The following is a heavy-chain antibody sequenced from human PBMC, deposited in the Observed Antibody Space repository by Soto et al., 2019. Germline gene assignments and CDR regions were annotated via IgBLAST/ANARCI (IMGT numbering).Heavy chain of an antibody. Sequence: QVQLQESGPGLVKPSETLSLTCSVSGDSMSGYYWTWIRQPPGKGLEWIGHINYSGGTKYNPSLKTRITISVDTSKSQCSLKLNSVTAADTAVSYCARGRSASDPERYDYWGQGTLVTVSS. CDR2: INYSGGT. D-gene: IGHD3-3*01. CDR1: GDSMSGYY. CDR3: ARGRSASDPERYDY. J-gene: IGHJ4*02. V-gene: IGHV4-59*01.